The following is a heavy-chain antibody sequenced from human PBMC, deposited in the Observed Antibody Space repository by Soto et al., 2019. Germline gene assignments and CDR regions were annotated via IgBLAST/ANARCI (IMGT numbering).Heavy chain of an antibody. J-gene: IGHJ4*02. D-gene: IGHD4-17*01. V-gene: IGHV3-23*01. CDR2: ITGSGAGT. CDR3: ARDPNGDYVGAFDS. CDR1: GFTFSNYA. Sequence: GGSLRLSCAASGFTFSNYALTWVRQAPGKGLEYVSSITGSGAGTFYADSVKGRFTISRDNSKNTLYLQLNSLRAEDTAIYFFARDPNGDYVGAFDSWGQGSLVTVSS.